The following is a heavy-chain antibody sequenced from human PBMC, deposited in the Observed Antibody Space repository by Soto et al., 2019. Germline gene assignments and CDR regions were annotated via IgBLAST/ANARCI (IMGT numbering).Heavy chain of an antibody. D-gene: IGHD3-16*01. CDR3: AAGLDHNKVGY. CDR2: IYYTGNT. V-gene: IGHV4-59*01. CDR1: GGSISPSY. J-gene: IGHJ4*02. Sequence: QVRLQESGPGLVEPSETLSLTCTVSGGSISPSYWNWVRQPPGKRLEWIGCIYYTGNTYYNPSLKSRVTISRDTSKNQFPLEVTSVTAADTAMYYCAAGLDHNKVGYWGQGTLVTVSS.